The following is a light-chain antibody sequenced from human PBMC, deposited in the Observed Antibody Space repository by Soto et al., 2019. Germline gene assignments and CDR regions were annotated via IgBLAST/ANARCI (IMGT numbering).Light chain of an antibody. V-gene: IGLV6-57*04. CDR2: EDN. CDR1: SGSIASNY. Sequence: NFMLTQPHSVSESPGKTVTISCTRSSGSIASNYVQWYQQRPGSAPTTVLYEDNQRPSGVPDRFSGSIDSSSNSASRTISGLKTEDEADDYCQSYDSSNPHVVFGGGTKVTVL. J-gene: IGLJ2*01. CDR3: QSYDSSNPHVV.